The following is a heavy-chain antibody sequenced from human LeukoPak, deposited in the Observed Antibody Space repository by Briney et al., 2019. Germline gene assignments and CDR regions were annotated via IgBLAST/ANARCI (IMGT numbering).Heavy chain of an antibody. CDR2: INPNSGGT. CDR1: GYTFTRYY. V-gene: IGHV1-2*02. J-gene: IGHJ3*02. D-gene: IGHD1-26*01. CDR3: ASARVGATKERVDAFDI. Sequence: ASVKVSCQASGYTFTRYYMHWVRPAPGQGLGWRGWINPNSGGTNYPQKFQGRDTMARDTSISTAYMELSRLRSDDTAVYYCASARVGATKERVDAFDIWGQGTMVTVSS.